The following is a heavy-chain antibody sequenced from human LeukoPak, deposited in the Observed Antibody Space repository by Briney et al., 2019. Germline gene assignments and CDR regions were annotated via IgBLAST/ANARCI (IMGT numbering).Heavy chain of an antibody. D-gene: IGHD3-22*01. V-gene: IGHV3-15*01. CDR1: GFTVSSNY. Sequence: PGGSLRLSCAASGFTVSSNYMSWVRQAPGKGLEWVGRIKSNSAGGTTEYAAPVNGRFTISRDDSKNTLYLQMNSLKTEDTAVYYCTTLWYYYDNSDYWGQGTLVTVSS. CDR2: IKSNSAGGTT. J-gene: IGHJ4*02. CDR3: TTLWYYYDNSDY.